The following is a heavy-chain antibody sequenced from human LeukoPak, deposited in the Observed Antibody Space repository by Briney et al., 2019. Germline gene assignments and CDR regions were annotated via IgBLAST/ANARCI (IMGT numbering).Heavy chain of an antibody. Sequence: GGSLRLSCAASGFTFSSYSMNWVRQAPGKGLEWASYISSSSSTIYYADSVKGRFTISRDNAKNSLYLQMNSLRAEDTAVYYCARDDVYGGYSGSDYWGQGTLVTVSS. CDR3: ARDDVYGGYSGSDY. CDR1: GFTFSSYS. V-gene: IGHV3-48*04. D-gene: IGHD5-12*01. CDR2: ISSSSSTI. J-gene: IGHJ4*02.